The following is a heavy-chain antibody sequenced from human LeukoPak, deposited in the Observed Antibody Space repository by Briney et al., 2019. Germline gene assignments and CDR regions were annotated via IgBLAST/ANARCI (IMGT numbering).Heavy chain of an antibody. Sequence: PGGSLRLSCAASGFTFSSYEMSWVRQAPGKGLELGSYISSSGTTEKYADSVKGRFTISRDNAKNSLYLQMYSLRADDTAVYYCARGEQLNYFAYWGQGALVTVSS. J-gene: IGHJ4*02. V-gene: IGHV3-48*03. CDR2: ISSSGTTE. CDR3: ARGEQLNYFAY. D-gene: IGHD1-26*01. CDR1: GFTFSSYE.